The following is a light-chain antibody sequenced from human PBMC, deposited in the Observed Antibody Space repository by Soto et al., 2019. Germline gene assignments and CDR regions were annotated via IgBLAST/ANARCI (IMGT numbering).Light chain of an antibody. CDR3: QQYNDWPRT. Sequence: EIVMTQSPATLSVSPGERATLSCRASQSFSSNLAWFQHKPGQAPRLLFYGASTRATGIPARFSGSGSGTEFTLTISSLQSEDFAVYYCQQYNDWPRTFGQGTKVEI. V-gene: IGKV3-15*01. CDR1: QSFSSN. CDR2: GAS. J-gene: IGKJ1*01.